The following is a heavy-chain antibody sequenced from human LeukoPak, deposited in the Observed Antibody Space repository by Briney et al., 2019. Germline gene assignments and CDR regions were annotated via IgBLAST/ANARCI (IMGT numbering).Heavy chain of an antibody. D-gene: IGHD1-26*01. V-gene: IGHV4-30-4*08. Sequence: PSQTLSLTCTVSGGSISSGDYYWSWIRQPPGKGLEWIGYIYYSGSTYYNPSLKSRVTISVDTSKNQFSLKLSSVTAADTAVNYCAREWEPYYFDYWGQGTLVTVSS. CDR1: GGSISSGDYY. CDR3: AREWEPYYFDY. CDR2: IYYSGST. J-gene: IGHJ4*02.